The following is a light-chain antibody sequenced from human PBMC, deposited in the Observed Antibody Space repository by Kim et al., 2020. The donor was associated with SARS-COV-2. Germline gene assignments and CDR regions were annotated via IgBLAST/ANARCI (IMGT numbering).Light chain of an antibody. J-gene: IGKJ1*01. CDR2: SAS. Sequence: SPGEKAAPSCSASRSVNSTLAGYQQNPAHPPRLLIYSASTRATGIPARFSGSGSGTEFTLTISSLQSEDFAIYYCQQYNTWPPWTFGQGTKVDIK. CDR3: QQYNTWPPWT. CDR1: RSVNST. V-gene: IGKV3-15*01.